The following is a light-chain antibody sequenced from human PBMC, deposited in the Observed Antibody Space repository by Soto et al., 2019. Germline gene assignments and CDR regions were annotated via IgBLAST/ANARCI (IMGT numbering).Light chain of an antibody. J-gene: IGKJ5*01. CDR3: QQYNNWPPIT. CDR1: QTVRNNY. Sequence: EFVLTQSPGTLSLSPGERATLSCRASQTVRNNYLAWYQQKPGQAPRLLIYDASSRATGIPDRFSGDGSGTDFTLTISSLQSEDLAVYYCQQYNNWPPITFGQGTRLEIK. V-gene: IGKV3-20*01. CDR2: DAS.